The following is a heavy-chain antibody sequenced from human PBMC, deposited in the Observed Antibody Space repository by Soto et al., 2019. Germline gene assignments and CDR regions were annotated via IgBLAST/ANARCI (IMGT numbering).Heavy chain of an antibody. J-gene: IGHJ6*02. CDR3: ASISTAAGHYYNYYGMDV. Sequence: ASVKVSCKASGGTFSSYAISWVRQAPGQGLEWMGGIIPIFGTANYAQKFQGRVTITADESTSTAYMELSSLRSEDTAVYYCASISTAAGHYYNYYGMDVWGQGTTVTVSS. D-gene: IGHD6-13*01. CDR1: GGTFSSYA. V-gene: IGHV1-69*13. CDR2: IIPIFGTA.